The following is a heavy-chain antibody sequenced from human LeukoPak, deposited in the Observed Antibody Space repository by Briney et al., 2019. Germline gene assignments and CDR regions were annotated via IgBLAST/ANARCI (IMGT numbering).Heavy chain of an antibody. CDR2: IWYDGSNE. J-gene: IGHJ4*02. D-gene: IGHD4-17*01. V-gene: IGHV3-33*08. CDR3: ASNRYGDYDY. Sequence: PGGSLRLSCAASGFSFNNYAMSWVRQAPGKGLELVAIIWYDGSNEYYADSVKGRFTISRDNSKNTLHLQMNSLRAEDTAVYYCASNRYGDYDYWGQGTLVTVSS. CDR1: GFSFNNYA.